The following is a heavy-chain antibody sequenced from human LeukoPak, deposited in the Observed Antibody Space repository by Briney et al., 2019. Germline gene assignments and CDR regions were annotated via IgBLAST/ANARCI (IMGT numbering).Heavy chain of an antibody. J-gene: IGHJ4*02. V-gene: IGHV5-51*01. D-gene: IGHD2-2*01. Sequence: GESLKISCKGSGYSFTTYWIGWVRQMPGKGLEWMGIIYPGDSDTRYSPSLQGQVTISADKSISTAYLQWSSLKASDTTMYYCASPPTRECSSISCPLSYWGQGTLVTVSS. CDR1: GYSFTTYW. CDR3: ASPPTRECSSISCPLSY. CDR2: IYPGDSDT.